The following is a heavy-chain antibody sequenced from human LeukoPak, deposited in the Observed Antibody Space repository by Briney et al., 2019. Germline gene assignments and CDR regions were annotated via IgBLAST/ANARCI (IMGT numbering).Heavy chain of an antibody. J-gene: IGHJ6*02. V-gene: IGHV3-33*01. CDR3: ARGEGFYGSGSPYLMDV. CDR2: IWYDGSNK. D-gene: IGHD3-10*01. Sequence: GGSLRLSCAASGFTFSSYGMHWVRQAPGKGLEWVAVIWYDGSNKYYADSVKGRFTISRDNSKNTPYLQMNSLRAEDTAVYYCARGEGFYGSGSPYLMDVWGQGTTVTVSS. CDR1: GFTFSSYG.